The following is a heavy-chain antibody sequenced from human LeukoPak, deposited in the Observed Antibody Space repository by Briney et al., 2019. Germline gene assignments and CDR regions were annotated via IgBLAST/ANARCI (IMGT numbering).Heavy chain of an antibody. Sequence: PSETLSLTCAVYGGSFSGYYWSWIRQPPGKGLEWIGYIYYSGSTNYNPSLKSRVTISVDTSKNQFSLKLSSVTAADTAVYYCARGLLDPWGQGTLVTVSS. CDR1: GGSFSGYY. J-gene: IGHJ5*02. CDR2: IYYSGST. CDR3: ARGLLDP. V-gene: IGHV4-59*01.